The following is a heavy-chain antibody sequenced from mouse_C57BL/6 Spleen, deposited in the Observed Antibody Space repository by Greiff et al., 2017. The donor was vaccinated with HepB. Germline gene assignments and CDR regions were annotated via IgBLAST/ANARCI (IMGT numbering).Heavy chain of an antibody. CDR3: ARGDGYGYAMDY. CDR1: GYTFTSYW. Sequence: VQLQQPGAELVKPGASVKLSCKASGYTFTSYWMQWVKQRPGQGLEWIGEIDPSDSYTNYNQKFKGKATLTVDTSSSTAYMQLRSLTSEDSAVYYCARGDGYGYAMDYWGQGTSVTVSS. V-gene: IGHV1-50*01. D-gene: IGHD2-3*01. J-gene: IGHJ4*01. CDR2: IDPSDSYT.